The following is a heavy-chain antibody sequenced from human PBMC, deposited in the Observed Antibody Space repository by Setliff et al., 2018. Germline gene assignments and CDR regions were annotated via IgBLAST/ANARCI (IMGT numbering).Heavy chain of an antibody. V-gene: IGHV4-39*02. CDR1: GDSISNTGYY. CDR2: IYNSGTT. CDR3: AGRDYSGGDS. J-gene: IGHJ5*01. D-gene: IGHD4-4*01. Sequence: SETLSLTCIVAGDSISNTGYYWGWIRQPPGKGLEWIGRIYNSGTTNYNPSLKSRVTISADTSNNSFSLNLFSVTAADTAEYYCAGRDYSGGDSWGHGTLVTVSS.